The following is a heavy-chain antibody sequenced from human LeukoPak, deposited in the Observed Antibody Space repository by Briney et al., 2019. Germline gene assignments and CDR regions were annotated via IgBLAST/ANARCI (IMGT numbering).Heavy chain of an antibody. CDR2: ISSGAGNT. D-gene: IGHD3-3*01. V-gene: IGHV3-23*01. J-gene: IGHJ4*02. Sequence: GGPLRLSCAPSGFSFSNYAMSGVRQAPGKGLEGVSTISSGAGNTYYADSVKGRFTISRDNSKNTLYLQMNSLRAEDTAVYYCAQSREIAVFGVVKPDYWGQGTLVTVSS. CDR1: GFSFSNYA. CDR3: AQSREIAVFGVVKPDY.